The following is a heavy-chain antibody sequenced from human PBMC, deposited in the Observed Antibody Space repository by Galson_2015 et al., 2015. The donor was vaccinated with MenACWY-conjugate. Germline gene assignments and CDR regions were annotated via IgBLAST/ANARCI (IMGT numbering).Heavy chain of an antibody. CDR3: AKAQGTSGRGGAYVHDF. CDR2: ISRSGDTT. V-gene: IGHV3-23*01. J-gene: IGHJ4*02. D-gene: IGHD6-19*01. CDR1: GFTFSSYA. Sequence: SLRLSCAASGFTFSSYAMSWVRQSPEKGLEWVSSISRSGDTTYYADSVKGRFTISSEYSKNTLYLQMNSLRGEDTAVYYCAKAQGTSGRGGAYVHDFWGQGTLVTVSS.